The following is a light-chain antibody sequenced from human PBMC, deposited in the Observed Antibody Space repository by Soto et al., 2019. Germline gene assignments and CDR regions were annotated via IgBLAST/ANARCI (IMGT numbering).Light chain of an antibody. Sequence: EIVLTQSLATLSASPWERATLXWMASQSVSSYLAWYQQKPGQAPRLLIFGASTRAAGIPPRFSGSGSGTEFTLTITSLQSEDFAVYYCQQYNNWPPITFGQGTRLEIK. CDR1: QSVSSY. CDR3: QQYNNWPPIT. J-gene: IGKJ5*01. V-gene: IGKV3-15*01. CDR2: GAS.